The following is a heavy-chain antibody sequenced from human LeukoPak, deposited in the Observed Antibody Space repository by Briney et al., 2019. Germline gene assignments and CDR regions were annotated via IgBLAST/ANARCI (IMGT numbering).Heavy chain of an antibody. D-gene: IGHD3-22*01. V-gene: IGHV3-33*06. CDR1: GFTFSSYG. CDR2: IWYDGSNK. CDR3: AKDRLRYYYDSSGYYLDY. Sequence: GGSLRLSCAASGFTFSSYGMHWVRQAPGKGLEWVAVIWYDGSNKYYADSVKGRFTISRDNSKNTLYLQMNSLRAEDTAVYYCAKDRLRYYYDSSGYYLDYWGQGTLVTVSS. J-gene: IGHJ4*02.